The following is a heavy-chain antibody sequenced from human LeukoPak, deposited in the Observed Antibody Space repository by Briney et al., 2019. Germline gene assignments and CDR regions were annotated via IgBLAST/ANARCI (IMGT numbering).Heavy chain of an antibody. CDR2: INPNSGGT. J-gene: IGHJ4*02. V-gene: IGHV1-2*06. CDR3: AKVLDSSGYYSHY. D-gene: IGHD3-22*01. CDR1: GYTFTGYY. Sequence: ASVKVSCKASGYTFTGYYMHWVRQAPGQGLEWMGRINPNSGGTNYAQKFQGRVTMTRDTSISTAYMELSRLRSDDTAVYYRAKVLDSSGYYSHYWGQGTLVTVSS.